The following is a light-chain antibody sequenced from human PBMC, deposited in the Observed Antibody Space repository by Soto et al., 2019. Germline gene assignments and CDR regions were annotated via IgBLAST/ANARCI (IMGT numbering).Light chain of an antibody. V-gene: IGKV1-39*01. J-gene: IGKJ1*01. CDR1: QSISTY. CDR2: VAS. CDR3: QQSYSNTQT. Sequence: DIQMTQSPSSLSASVGDRVTITCRASQSISTYLNWYQQKPGKAPKLLILVASTLPSGVPSRFSGSGPGTDFTLNISSLQPEDFATYYCQQSYSNTQTFGQGTKVEIK.